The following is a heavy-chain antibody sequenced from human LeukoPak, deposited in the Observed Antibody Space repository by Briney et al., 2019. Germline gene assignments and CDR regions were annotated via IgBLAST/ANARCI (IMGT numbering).Heavy chain of an antibody. CDR3: ARDFSFSVGY. CDR1: GYTFRNYG. V-gene: IGHV1-18*01. D-gene: IGHD6-19*01. CDR2: IYAHDGHT. J-gene: IGHJ4*02. Sequence: ASVKVSCKTSGYTFRNYGITWVRQAPGQGLKWMGWIYAHDGHTNFAQKFQGRLTMTADTSTDTAYMELTSLTSDDTAMYYCARDFSFSVGYWGQGTLVTASS.